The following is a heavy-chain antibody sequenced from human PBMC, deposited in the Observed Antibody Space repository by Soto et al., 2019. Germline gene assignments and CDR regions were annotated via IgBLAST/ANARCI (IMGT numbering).Heavy chain of an antibody. D-gene: IGHD5-18*01. J-gene: IGHJ4*02. CDR1: ASTFTSNV. CDR2: ISTYNENM. Sequence: ASVEVSCKVSASTFTSNVIGLFRQAPVQGLEWMGWISTYNENMDSAPQLQGRLTMTTDTSTTTAYMELTNLKFDDTALYYCAYVGGYSTGDYSFDLWGQGTPVTVSS. V-gene: IGHV1-18*04. CDR3: AYVGGYSTGDYSFDL.